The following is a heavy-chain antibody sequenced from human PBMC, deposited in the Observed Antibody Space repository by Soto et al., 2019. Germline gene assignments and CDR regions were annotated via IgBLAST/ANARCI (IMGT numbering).Heavy chain of an antibody. CDR3: ARDSGYSYGTFDS. CDR2: IYYYSGNT. V-gene: IGHV4-30-4*01. D-gene: IGHD5-18*01. J-gene: IGHJ4*02. CDR1: GGSISSGDYY. Sequence: PSETLSLTCTVSGGSISSGDYYWSWIRQTPGKGLEWIGSIYYYSGNTYYNPSLKSRVTISVDTSMTQFSLALSSVTAADTAVYYCARDSGYSYGTFDSWGQGSLVTVSS.